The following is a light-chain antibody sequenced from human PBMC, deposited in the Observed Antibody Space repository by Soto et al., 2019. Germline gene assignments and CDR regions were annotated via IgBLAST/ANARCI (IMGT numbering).Light chain of an antibody. CDR1: SSDVGSYNL. J-gene: IGLJ1*01. CDR2: EGT. Sequence: QSALTQPASVSGSPGQSITISCTGTSSDVGSYNLVSWFQQHPGKAPKLMIYEGTERPSGVSDRLSGSKSGNTASLTISGLQAEDEADYYCSSYTSSSTYVFGTGTKLTVL. V-gene: IGLV2-14*02. CDR3: SSYTSSSTYV.